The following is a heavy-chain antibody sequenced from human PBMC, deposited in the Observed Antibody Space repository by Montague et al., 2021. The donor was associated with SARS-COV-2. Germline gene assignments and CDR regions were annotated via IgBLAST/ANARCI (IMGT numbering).Heavy chain of an antibody. Sequence: SVKVSCKASGYTFTGYYMHWVRQAPGQGLEWMGWINPNSGGTNYAQKFQGWVTMTRDTSIITAYMELSRLRSDDTAVYYCARAGSGTGYYYYGMDVWGQGTTVTVSS. CDR1: GYTFTGYY. D-gene: IGHD3-10*01. CDR3: ARAGSGTGYYYYGMDV. J-gene: IGHJ6*02. V-gene: IGHV1-2*04. CDR2: INPNSGGT.